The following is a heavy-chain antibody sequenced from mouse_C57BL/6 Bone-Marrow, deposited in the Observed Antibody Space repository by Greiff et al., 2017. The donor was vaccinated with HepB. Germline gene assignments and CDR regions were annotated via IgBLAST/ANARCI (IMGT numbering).Heavy chain of an antibody. D-gene: IGHD1-1*01. CDR2: IYPGDGDT. J-gene: IGHJ1*03. CDR3: ARWGSSTYWYFDV. V-gene: IGHV1-80*01. Sequence: VQLVESGPELVKPGASVKISCKASGYAFSSSWMNWVKQRPGKGLEWIGQIYPGDGDTNYNGKFKGKATLTADKSSSTAYMQLSSLTSEDSAVYFCARWGSSTYWYFDVWGTGTTVTVSS. CDR1: GYAFSSSW.